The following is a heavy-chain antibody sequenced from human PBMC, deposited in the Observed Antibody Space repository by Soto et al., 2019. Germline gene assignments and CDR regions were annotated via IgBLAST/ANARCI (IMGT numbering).Heavy chain of an antibody. V-gene: IGHV1-69*12. CDR3: ARGYDYYYGSGRRSPDY. D-gene: IGHD3-10*01. CDR1: GGTFSSYA. Sequence: QVQLVQSGAEVKKPGSSVKVSCKASGGTFSSYAISWVRQAPGQGLEWMGGIIPIFGTANYAQKFQGRVAINADEATDTAYMELSSLRSEDTAVYYCARGYDYYYGSGRRSPDYWGQGTLVTVS. CDR2: IIPIFGTA. J-gene: IGHJ4*02.